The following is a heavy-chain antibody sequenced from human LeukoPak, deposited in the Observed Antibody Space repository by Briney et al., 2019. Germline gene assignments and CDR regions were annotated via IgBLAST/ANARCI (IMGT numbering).Heavy chain of an antibody. CDR3: ARDLWGGGSGTAYY. CDR1: GYTFTGYY. V-gene: IGHV1-2*06. D-gene: IGHD1-1*01. Sequence: ASVKVSCKASGYTFTGYYMHWVRQAPGQGLEWMGRINPNSGGTNYAQKFQGRVTMTRDTSISTAHMELSRLRSDDTAVYYCARDLWGGGSGTAYYWGQGTLATVSS. CDR2: INPNSGGT. J-gene: IGHJ4*02.